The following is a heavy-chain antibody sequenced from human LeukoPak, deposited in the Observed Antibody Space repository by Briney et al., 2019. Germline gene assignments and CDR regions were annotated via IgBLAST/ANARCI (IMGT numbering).Heavy chain of an antibody. J-gene: IGHJ4*02. Sequence: ASVKVSCKVSGYTLTELSMHWVRQAPGKGLEWRGGFDPEDGETIYAQKFQGRVTMTEDTSTDTAYMELSSLRSEDTAVYYCATLIGTTWYFDYWGQGTLVTVSS. CDR3: ATLIGTTWYFDY. D-gene: IGHD1-7*01. V-gene: IGHV1-24*01. CDR2: FDPEDGET. CDR1: GYTLTELS.